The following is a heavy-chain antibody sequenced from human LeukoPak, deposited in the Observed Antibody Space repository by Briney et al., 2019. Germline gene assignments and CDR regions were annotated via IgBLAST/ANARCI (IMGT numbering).Heavy chain of an antibody. CDR1: GFTFSAYW. CDR3: ARSLVVGGTRPNDY. CDR2: INTGGNDI. J-gene: IGHJ4*02. Sequence: GGSLRLSCAASGFTFSAYWMHWVRQAPGKGLVWLSRINTGGNDITYADSVKGRFTISRDNAKNTLYLQMNSLTVEDTAVYFCARSLVVGGTRPNDYWGQGTLVTVS. V-gene: IGHV3-74*01. D-gene: IGHD2-15*01.